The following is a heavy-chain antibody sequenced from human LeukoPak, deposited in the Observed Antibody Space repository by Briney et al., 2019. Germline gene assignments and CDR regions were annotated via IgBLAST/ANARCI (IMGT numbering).Heavy chain of an antibody. CDR2: LYTDDTT. V-gene: IGHV3-53*01. CDR1: GFTVSGFY. CDR3: ARGGVNYWNPRY. Sequence: GGSLRLSCVASGFTVSGFYMSWVRQAPGKGLEWVSLLYTDDTTFYADSVEGRFTISRDDSTNTIYLQMNSLRVEDTALYYRARGGVNYWNPRYWGQGTLVTVSS. J-gene: IGHJ4*02. D-gene: IGHD1-1*01.